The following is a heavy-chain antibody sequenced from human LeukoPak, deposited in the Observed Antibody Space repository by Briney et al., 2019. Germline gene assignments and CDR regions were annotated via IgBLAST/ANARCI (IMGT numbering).Heavy chain of an antibody. CDR2: IYTSGST. J-gene: IGHJ3*02. CDR1: GGSINSGSYY. D-gene: IGHD5-18*01. V-gene: IGHV4-61*02. CDR3: AGIQVDTAMVTTSAFDI. Sequence: SQTLSLTCTVSGGSINSGSYYWSWIRQPAGKGLEWIGRIYTSGSTNYNPSLKSRVTISVDTSKNQFSLKLSSVTAADTAVYYRAGIQVDTAMVTTSAFDIWGQGTMVTVSS.